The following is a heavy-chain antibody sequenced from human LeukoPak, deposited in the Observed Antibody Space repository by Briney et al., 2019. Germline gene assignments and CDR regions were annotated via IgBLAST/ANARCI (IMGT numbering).Heavy chain of an antibody. CDR1: GGSISSFY. J-gene: IGHJ4*02. CDR3: ARAVLWFGEHLVLEY. V-gene: IGHV4-4*07. D-gene: IGHD3-10*01. CDR2: IYTSGST. Sequence: SETLSLTCTVSGGSISSFYWSWIRQPAGKGLEWIGRIYTSGSTNYNPSLKSRVTISADTSKNQFSLKLSSVTAADTAVYYCARAVLWFGEHLVLEYWGQGTLVTVSS.